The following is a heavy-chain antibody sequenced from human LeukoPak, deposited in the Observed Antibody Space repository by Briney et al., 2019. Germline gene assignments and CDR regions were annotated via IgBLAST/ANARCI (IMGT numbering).Heavy chain of an antibody. CDR1: GFTFSSYW. CDR3: ARIPGGSGSQYDY. V-gene: IGHV3-74*01. J-gene: IGHJ4*02. Sequence: QPGGSLRPSCAASGFTFSSYWMHWVRQAPGKGLVWVSRINSDGSSTFYADSVKGRFTTSRDNAENTVYLQMNSLRADDTAVYYCARIPGGSGSQYDYWGQGTLVIVSS. CDR2: INSDGSST. D-gene: IGHD3-10*01.